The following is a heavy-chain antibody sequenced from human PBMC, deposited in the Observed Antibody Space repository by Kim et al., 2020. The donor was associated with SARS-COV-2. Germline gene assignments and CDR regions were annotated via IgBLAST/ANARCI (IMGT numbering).Heavy chain of an antibody. D-gene: IGHD6-19*01. V-gene: IGHV3-23*01. CDR1: GLTLRSYA. Sequence: GGSLRLSCAASGLTLRSYAMNWVRQGPGKGLEWVSSITRGGDTYYAASVKGRFTISRDNFKDTLSLQMNSLRAEDTGNYYCVRCVTLADRSGWCTFFDH. CDR3: VRCVTLADRSGWCTFFDH. J-gene: IGHJ4*01. CDR2: ITRGGDT.